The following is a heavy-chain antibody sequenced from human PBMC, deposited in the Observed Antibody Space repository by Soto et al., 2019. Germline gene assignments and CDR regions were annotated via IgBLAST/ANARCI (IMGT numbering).Heavy chain of an antibody. V-gene: IGHV1-8*01. D-gene: IGHD6-13*01. Sequence: GASVKVSCKASGYTFTSYDINWVRQATGQGLEWMGWMNPNSGNTGYAQKFQGRVTMTRNTSISTAYMELSSLRSEDTAVYYCARGRAAADRLADDFYYWGQGNLLTVSS. J-gene: IGHJ4*02. CDR1: GYTFTSYD. CDR2: MNPNSGNT. CDR3: ARGRAAADRLADDFYY.